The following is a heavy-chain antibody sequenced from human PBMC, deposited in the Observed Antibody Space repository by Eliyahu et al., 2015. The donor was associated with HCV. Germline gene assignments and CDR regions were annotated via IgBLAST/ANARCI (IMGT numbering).Heavy chain of an antibody. J-gene: IGHJ4*02. Sequence: EVQLLESGGGLVQPGGSLRLSCAASAFPFSSYAMSWVRQAPGKGLEWVSTISGSGGSTYYADSVKGRFTISRDNSKNTLFLQMNSLRAEDTAVYYCAKGVVTARYYFDYWGQGTLVTVSS. CDR1: AFPFSSYA. CDR3: AKGVVTARYYFDY. D-gene: IGHD2-21*02. V-gene: IGHV3-23*01. CDR2: ISGSGGST.